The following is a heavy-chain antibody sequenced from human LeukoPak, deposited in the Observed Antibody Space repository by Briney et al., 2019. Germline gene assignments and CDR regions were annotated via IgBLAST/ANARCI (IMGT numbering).Heavy chain of an antibody. CDR2: ISGYNGHT. Sequence: EASVKVSCKAFGYSFTSFGINWVRQAPGQGLEWMGWISGYNGHTNYAQKFQGRVTMTRNTSISTAYMELSSLRSEDTAVYYCARGTTVTPTDYWGQGTLVTVSS. V-gene: IGHV1-18*01. CDR1: GYSFTSFG. D-gene: IGHD4-17*01. J-gene: IGHJ4*02. CDR3: ARGTTVTPTDY.